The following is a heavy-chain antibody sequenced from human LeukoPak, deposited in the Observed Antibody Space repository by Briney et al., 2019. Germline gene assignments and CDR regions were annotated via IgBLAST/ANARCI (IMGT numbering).Heavy chain of an antibody. V-gene: IGHV4-34*01. J-gene: IGHJ4*02. Sequence: PSETLSLTCAVYGGSFSGYYWSWIRQPPGKGLEWIGSIYYSGSTYYNPSLKSRVTISVDTSKNQSSLKLSSVTAADTAVYYCARGSRAGIAARKGGFDYWGQGTLVTVSS. CDR2: IYYSGST. CDR1: GGSFSGYY. CDR3: ARGSRAGIAARKGGFDY. D-gene: IGHD6-6*01.